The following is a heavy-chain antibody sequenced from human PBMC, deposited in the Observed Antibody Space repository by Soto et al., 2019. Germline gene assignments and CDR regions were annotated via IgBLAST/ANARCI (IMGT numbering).Heavy chain of an antibody. CDR1: RGTFSSYA. V-gene: IGHV1-69*01. D-gene: IGHD3-22*01. CDR2: IIPIFGTA. J-gene: IGHJ4*02. Sequence: QVQLVQSGAEVKKPGSSVKVSCKASRGTFSSYAISWVRQAPGQGLEWMGGIIPIFGTANYAQKFQGRVTITADESTSTAYMELSSLRSEDTAVYYCARMGHPYYYDSSGFSLDYWGQGTLVTVSS. CDR3: ARMGHPYYYDSSGFSLDY.